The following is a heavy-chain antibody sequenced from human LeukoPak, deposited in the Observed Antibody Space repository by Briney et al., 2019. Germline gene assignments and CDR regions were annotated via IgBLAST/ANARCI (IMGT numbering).Heavy chain of an antibody. CDR1: GYTFTGYY. CDR3: AREASIAAATIDY. CDR2: INPNSGGT. Sequence: GASVKVSCKASGYTFTGYYMHWVRQAPGQGLEWMGWINPNSGGTNYAQKFQGRVTMTRDTSISTAYMELSRLRSDDTAVYYCAREASIAAATIDYWGQGTLVTVSS. J-gene: IGHJ4*02. D-gene: IGHD6-13*01. V-gene: IGHV1-2*02.